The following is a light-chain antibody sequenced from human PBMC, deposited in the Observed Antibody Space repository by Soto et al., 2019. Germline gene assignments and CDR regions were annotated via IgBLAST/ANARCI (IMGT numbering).Light chain of an antibody. Sequence: QSALTQPASVSGSPGQSITISCTGTSSDVDGYNYVSWYQYHPGKAPKLMIYDVNIRPSGVSNRFSGSKSGNTASLTISGLQAEDEADYYCSSFTISRNTVIFGGGTKLTVL. CDR3: SSFTISRNTVI. V-gene: IGLV2-14*01. CDR2: DVN. CDR1: SSDVDGYNY. J-gene: IGLJ2*01.